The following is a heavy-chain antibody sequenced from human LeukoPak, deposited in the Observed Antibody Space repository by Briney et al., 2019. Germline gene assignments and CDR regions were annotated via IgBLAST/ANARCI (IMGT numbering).Heavy chain of an antibody. J-gene: IGHJ4*02. CDR3: AKEGFDSSSLDY. V-gene: IGHV3-9*01. CDR1: GFTFDDYA. Sequence: PGGSLRISCAASGFTFDDYAMHWVRQAPGKGLEWVSGISWNSGSIGYADSVKGRFTISRDNAKNSLYLQMNSLRAEDTALYYCAKEGFDSSSLDYWGQGTLVTVSS. CDR2: ISWNSGSI. D-gene: IGHD6-6*01.